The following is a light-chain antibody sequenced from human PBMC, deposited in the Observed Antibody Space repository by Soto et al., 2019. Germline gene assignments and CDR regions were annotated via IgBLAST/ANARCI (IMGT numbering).Light chain of an antibody. J-gene: IGKJ3*01. Sequence: DIQMTQSPSSLSASVGGRITITCQASQDISNFLNWYQQKPGKAPKLLIYDASNLETGIPSRFSGSGSGTDFTFTISSLQPADIGTYYCQQYDESPPTFGPGTKVDIK. V-gene: IGKV1-33*01. CDR3: QQYDESPPT. CDR2: DAS. CDR1: QDISNF.